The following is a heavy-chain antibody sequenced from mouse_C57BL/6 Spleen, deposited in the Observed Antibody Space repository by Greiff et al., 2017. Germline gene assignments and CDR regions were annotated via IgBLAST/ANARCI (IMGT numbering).Heavy chain of an antibody. J-gene: IGHJ4*01. CDR1: GYTFTSYW. V-gene: IGHV1-55*01. D-gene: IGHD2-4*01. CDR3: GIGYEYDGAYDMDY. CDR2: IYPGGGGT. Sequence: QVHLKQPGAELVKPGASVKMSCKASGYTFTSYWINWVKQRPGQGLEWIGRIYPGGGGTNYNEKFKSKATLTVDKSSSTAYMQLSSLTSEDSAVYYGGIGYEYDGAYDMDYWGKGTTVTVSS.